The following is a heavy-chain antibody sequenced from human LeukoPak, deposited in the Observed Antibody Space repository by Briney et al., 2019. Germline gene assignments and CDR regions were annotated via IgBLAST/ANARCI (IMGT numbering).Heavy chain of an antibody. D-gene: IGHD3-22*01. CDR1: GFTFSSYW. CDR2: INSDGGST. V-gene: IGHV3-74*01. CDR3: ARDAMIVADDFDY. Sequence: GGSLRLSCAASGFTFSSYWMHWVRQAPGKGLVWVSRINSDGGSTSYADSVKGRFTISRDNAKNTLYLQMNSLRAEDTAVYYCARDAMIVADDFDYWGQGTLVTVSS. J-gene: IGHJ4*02.